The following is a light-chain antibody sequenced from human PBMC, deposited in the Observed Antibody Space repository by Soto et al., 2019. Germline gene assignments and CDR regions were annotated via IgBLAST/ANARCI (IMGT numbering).Light chain of an antibody. J-gene: IGLJ2*01. CDR1: NIAIKS. Sequence: SYELTQAPSVSVAPGXXXXXXXGGNNIAIKSVHWYQQKPGQAPVLVVYDDGDRPSGIPERFSGSNSGNTATLTITRVEAGDEADYHCQVWDSSSDHRVVFGGGTKLTVL. CDR2: DDG. CDR3: QVWDSSSDHRVV. V-gene: IGLV3-21*02.